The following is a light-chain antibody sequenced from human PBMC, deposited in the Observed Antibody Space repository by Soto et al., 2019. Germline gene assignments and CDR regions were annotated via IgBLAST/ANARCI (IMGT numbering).Light chain of an antibody. V-gene: IGKV3-15*01. Sequence: EIVMTQSPASLSVSPGERATLSCRASQSISSDVAWYQQKPGQAPRLLIYGASATATGTPARFSGSGSATDFTLTISSLQPEDFAVYYCQQRSNWPPRITFGQGTRLEIK. J-gene: IGKJ5*01. CDR1: QSISSD. CDR2: GAS. CDR3: QQRSNWPPRIT.